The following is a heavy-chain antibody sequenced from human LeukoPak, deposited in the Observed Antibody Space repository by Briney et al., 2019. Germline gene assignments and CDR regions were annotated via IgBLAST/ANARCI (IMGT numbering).Heavy chain of an antibody. V-gene: IGHV3-21*01. CDR3: ARDRAAAGTGYFQH. D-gene: IGHD6-13*01. CDR2: ISSSSSYI. J-gene: IGHJ1*01. Sequence: GGSLRLSCAASGFTFSSYSMNWVRQAPGKGLEWVSSISSSSSYIYYADSVKGRFTISRDNAKNSLYLQMNSLRAEDTAVYYCARDRAAAGTGYFQHWGQGTLVTVSS. CDR1: GFTFSSYS.